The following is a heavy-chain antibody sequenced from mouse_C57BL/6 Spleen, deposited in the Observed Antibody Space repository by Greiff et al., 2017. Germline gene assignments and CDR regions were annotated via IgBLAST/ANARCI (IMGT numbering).Heavy chain of an antibody. CDR2: INPNNGGT. CDR3: ARGGVYYDYDGYYFDY. Sequence: VQLKQSGPELVKPGASVKIPCKASGYTFTDYNMDWVKQSHGKSLEWIGDINPNNGGTIYNQKFKGKATLTVDKSSSTAYMELRSLTSEDTAVYYCARGGVYYDYDGYYFDYWGQGTTLTVSS. J-gene: IGHJ2*01. D-gene: IGHD2-4*01. CDR1: GYTFTDYN. V-gene: IGHV1-18*01.